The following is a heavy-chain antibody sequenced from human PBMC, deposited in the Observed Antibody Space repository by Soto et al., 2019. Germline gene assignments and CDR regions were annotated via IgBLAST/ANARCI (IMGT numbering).Heavy chain of an antibody. CDR2: ISYDGSNK. D-gene: IGHD3-10*01. CDR1: GFTFSSYG. CDR3: VSFGELFYFDY. J-gene: IGHJ4*02. V-gene: IGHV3-30*03. Sequence: PGGSLRLSCAASGFTFSSYGMHWVRQAPGKGLEWVAVISYDGSNKYYADSVKGRFTISRDNSKNTLYLQMNSLRAEDTAVYYCVSFGELFYFDYWGQGTLVTVSS.